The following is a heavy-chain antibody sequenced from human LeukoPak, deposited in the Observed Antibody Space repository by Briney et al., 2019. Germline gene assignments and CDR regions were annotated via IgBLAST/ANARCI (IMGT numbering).Heavy chain of an antibody. D-gene: IGHD3-22*01. Sequence: PGGSLRLSCAASGFTFSSYSMTWVRQAPGKGLEWVSYISSSSSTIYYADSVKGRFTISRDNAKNSLYLQMNSLRAEDTAVYYCARGHEDYYDSSGYLYWGQGTLVTVSS. CDR2: ISSSSSTI. V-gene: IGHV3-48*01. CDR1: GFTFSSYS. J-gene: IGHJ4*02. CDR3: ARGHEDYYDSSGYLY.